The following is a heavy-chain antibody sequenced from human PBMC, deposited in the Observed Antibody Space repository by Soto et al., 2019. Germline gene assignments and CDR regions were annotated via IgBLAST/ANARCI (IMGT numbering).Heavy chain of an antibody. CDR2: ISYDGTNK. D-gene: IGHD4-17*01. J-gene: IGHJ6*02. Sequence: GGSLRLSCAASGFTFSSYAMQWVRQAPGKGLEWVAVISYDGTNKFYADSVKGRFTFSRDNSKNTLFLQMNSLRAEDTAVYYCAKDPGDYNYYYYYGMDVWGQGTTVTVSS. CDR1: GFTFSSYA. V-gene: IGHV3-30-3*01. CDR3: AKDPGDYNYYYYYGMDV.